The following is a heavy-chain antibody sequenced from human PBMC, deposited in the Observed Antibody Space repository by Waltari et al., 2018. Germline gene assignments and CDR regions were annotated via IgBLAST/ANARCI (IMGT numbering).Heavy chain of an antibody. J-gene: IGHJ2*01. D-gene: IGHD6-19*01. CDR2: TA. V-gene: IGHV1-69*01. Sequence: TANYAQKFQGRVTITADESTSTAYMELSSLRSEDTAVYYCARDGVADYWYFDLWGRGTLVTVSS. CDR3: ARDGVADYWYFDL.